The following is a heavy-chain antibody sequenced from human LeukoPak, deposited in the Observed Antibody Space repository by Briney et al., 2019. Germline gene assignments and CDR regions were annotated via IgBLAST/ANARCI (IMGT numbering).Heavy chain of an antibody. Sequence: GGSLRLSCAASGFTFSSCAMSWVRQAPAKGLEWVSAISGSGGSTYYADSVKGRFTISRDNSKKTLYLQMNSLRAEDTAVYYCAPGPCSSSTCYAAEGYWGQGTLVTVSS. CDR1: GFTFSSCA. V-gene: IGHV3-23*01. CDR3: APGPCSSSTCYAAEGY. CDR2: ISGSGGST. D-gene: IGHD2-2*01. J-gene: IGHJ4*02.